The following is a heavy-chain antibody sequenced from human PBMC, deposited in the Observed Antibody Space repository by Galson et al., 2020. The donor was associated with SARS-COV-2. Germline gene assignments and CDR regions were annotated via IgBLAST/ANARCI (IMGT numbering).Heavy chain of an antibody. CDR1: GFSVTSNY. CDR3: TRDWSTSCYD. V-gene: IGHV3-66*03. Sequence: GGSLRLSCATSGFSVTSNYMNWVRQAPGKGLEWVSVIYNNGATSYADSVKGRFTISRDNSKSTLYLQMNNLRTEDTAIYYCTRDWSTSCYDWGQGTLVTVSS. D-gene: IGHD2-2*01. J-gene: IGHJ4*02. CDR2: IYNNGAT.